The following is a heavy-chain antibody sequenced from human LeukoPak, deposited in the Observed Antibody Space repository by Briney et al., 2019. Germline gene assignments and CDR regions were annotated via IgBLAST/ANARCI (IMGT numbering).Heavy chain of an antibody. Sequence: ASMKVSCKASGYTFTGYYMHWVRQAPGQGLEWMGWINPNSGGTNYAQKFQGWVTMTRDTSISTAYMELSRLRSDDTAVYYCARLGYSSGWYGDYFDYWGQGTLVTVSS. CDR2: INPNSGGT. V-gene: IGHV1-2*04. D-gene: IGHD6-19*01. CDR1: GYTFTGYY. CDR3: ARLGYSSGWYGDYFDY. J-gene: IGHJ4*02.